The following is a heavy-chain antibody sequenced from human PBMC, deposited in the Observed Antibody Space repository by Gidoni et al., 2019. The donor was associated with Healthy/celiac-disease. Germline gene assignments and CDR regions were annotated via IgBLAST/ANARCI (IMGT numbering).Heavy chain of an antibody. D-gene: IGHD5-12*01. CDR3: TRLALRGRYYYYGMDV. Sequence: EVQLVESGGGLVQPGGSLKLSCSASGFPFSGSARHWVRQASGKGLEWVGRIRSKANSYATAYAASVKGRFTISRDDSKNTAYLQMNSLKTEDTAVYYCTRLALRGRYYYYGMDVWGQGTTVTVSS. J-gene: IGHJ6*02. CDR2: IRSKANSYAT. CDR1: GFPFSGSA. V-gene: IGHV3-73*02.